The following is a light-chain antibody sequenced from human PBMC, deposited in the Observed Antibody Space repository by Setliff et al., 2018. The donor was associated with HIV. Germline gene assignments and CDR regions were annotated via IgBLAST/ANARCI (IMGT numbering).Light chain of an antibody. CDR2: DVN. Sequence: QSALAQPPSASGSPGQSVTISCTGTSSDVGSHSFVSWYQHHPGKVPKLILYDVNSRPSGVPYRFSGSKSGNTASLTVSGLQADDEADYYCTSYADTDTLLFGGGTQLTVL. V-gene: IGLV2-8*01. CDR1: SSDVGSHSF. J-gene: IGLJ3*02. CDR3: TSYADTDTLL.